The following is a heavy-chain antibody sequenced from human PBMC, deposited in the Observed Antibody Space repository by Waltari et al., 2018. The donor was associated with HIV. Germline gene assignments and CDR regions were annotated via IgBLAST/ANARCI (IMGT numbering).Heavy chain of an antibody. CDR3: ARETYYYDSSGPYFDY. D-gene: IGHD3-22*01. V-gene: IGHV3-48*01. CDR1: GFTFPSYG. CDR2: ISSSSSTI. J-gene: IGHJ4*02. Sequence: EVQLVESGGGLVQPGGSLRLSCAASGFTFPSYGMNWVRQAPGKGLEWVSFISSSSSTIYYAGSVKGRCAISRDNAKNSLYLQMNSRRAEDTAVYYCARETYYYDSSGPYFDYWGQGTLVTVSS.